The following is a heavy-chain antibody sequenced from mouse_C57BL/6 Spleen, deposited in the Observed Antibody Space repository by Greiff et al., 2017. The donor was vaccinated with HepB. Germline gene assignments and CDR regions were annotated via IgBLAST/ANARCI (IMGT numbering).Heavy chain of an antibody. V-gene: IGHV5-6*01. J-gene: IGHJ3*01. Sequence: EVHLVESGGDLVKPGGSLKLSCAASGFTFSSYGMSWVRQTPDKRLEWVATISSGGSYTYYPDSVKGRFTISRDNAKNTLYLQMSSLKSEDTAMYYCADVSAYWGQGTLVTVSA. CDR3: ADVSAY. D-gene: IGHD6-2*01. CDR1: GFTFSSYG. CDR2: ISSGGSYT.